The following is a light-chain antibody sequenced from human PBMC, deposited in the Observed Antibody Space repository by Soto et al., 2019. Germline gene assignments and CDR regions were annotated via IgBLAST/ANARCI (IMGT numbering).Light chain of an antibody. CDR2: DNN. V-gene: IGLV1-44*01. J-gene: IGLJ2*01. CDR1: SSNIGSDS. CDR3: AAWDDSLNGVV. Sequence: QTVVTQPPSASGTPGQRVTISCSGSSSNIGSDSVNWYQQLPGTAPKLLMYDNNRRPSGVPDRFSGSKSGTSASLAISGLQSEDEADYYCAAWDDSLNGVVFGGGTKVTVL.